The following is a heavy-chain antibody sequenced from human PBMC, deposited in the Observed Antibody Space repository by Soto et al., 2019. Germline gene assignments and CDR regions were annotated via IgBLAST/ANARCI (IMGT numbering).Heavy chain of an antibody. V-gene: IGHV4-30-2*01. CDR1: GGSISSGGYS. J-gene: IGHJ4*02. CDR2: IYHSGST. CDR3: ASSYYYDSSGYYVLDY. Sequence: SETLSLTCAVSGGSISSGGYSWSWIRQPPGKGLEWIGYIYHSGSTYYNPSLKSRVTISVDRSKNQFSLKLSSVTAADTDVYYCASSYYYDSSGYYVLDYWGQGTLVTVSS. D-gene: IGHD3-22*01.